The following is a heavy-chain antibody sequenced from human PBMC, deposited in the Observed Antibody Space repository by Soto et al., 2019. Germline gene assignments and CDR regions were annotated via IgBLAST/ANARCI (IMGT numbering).Heavy chain of an antibody. D-gene: IGHD2-2*01. Sequence: ASVKVSCKVSGYTLTELSMHWARQAPGKGLEWMGGFDPEDGETIYAQKFQGRVTITADESTSTAYMELSSLRSEDTAVYYCARLAGLSRPVDYWGQGTLVTVSS. J-gene: IGHJ4*02. CDR2: FDPEDGET. V-gene: IGHV1-24*01. CDR3: ARLAGLSRPVDY. CDR1: GYTLTELS.